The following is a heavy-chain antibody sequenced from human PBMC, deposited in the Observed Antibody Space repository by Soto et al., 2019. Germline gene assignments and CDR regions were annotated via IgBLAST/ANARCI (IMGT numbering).Heavy chain of an antibody. V-gene: IGHV4-59*08. CDR2: IYYSGST. CDR1: GGSISSYY. Sequence: QVQLQEPGPGLVKPSETLSLTCTVSGGSISSYYWSWIRQPPGKGLEWIGYIYYSGSTNYNPSLKSRDTISVDTSKNQFSLKLSSVTAADTAVYYCARQTVSSGYPVSGWGQGTLVTVSS. CDR3: ARQTVSSGYPVSG. J-gene: IGHJ4*02. D-gene: IGHD3-22*01.